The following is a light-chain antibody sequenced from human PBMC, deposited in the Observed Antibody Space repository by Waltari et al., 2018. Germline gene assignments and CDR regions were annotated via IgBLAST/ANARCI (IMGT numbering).Light chain of an antibody. CDR2: AAS. V-gene: IGKV1-39*01. Sequence: DIQMTQSPSSLSASVGDRVTITCRASQSISSYLNWYPQKPGKAPKLLIYAASSLQSGVPSRFSGSGSGTDFTLTISSLQPEDFATYYCQQSYTPLTFGGGTKVEIK. J-gene: IGKJ4*01. CDR1: QSISSY. CDR3: QQSYTPLT.